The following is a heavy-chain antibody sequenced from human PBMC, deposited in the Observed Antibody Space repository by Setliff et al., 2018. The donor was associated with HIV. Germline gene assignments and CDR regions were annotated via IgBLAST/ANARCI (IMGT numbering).Heavy chain of an antibody. J-gene: IGHJ5*02. Sequence: SLRLSCAASGFTFSTYPMSWVRQAPGKGLEWVSGISGSGGSTYYADSVKGRFTIARDNSKNTLYLKMNSLRVEDTAIYYCAKAPGWLNPYNWFDPWGQGTLVTVSS. CDR1: GFTFSTYP. CDR2: ISGSGGST. D-gene: IGHD3-22*01. CDR3: AKAPGWLNPYNWFDP. V-gene: IGHV3-23*01.